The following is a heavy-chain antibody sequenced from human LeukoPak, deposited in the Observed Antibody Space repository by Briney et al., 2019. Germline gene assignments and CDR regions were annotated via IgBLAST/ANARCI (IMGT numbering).Heavy chain of an antibody. CDR3: AKGGVVTMVRGVIHDAFDI. Sequence: GGSLRLSCAASGFTVSSNYMSWVRQAPGKGLEWVSAISGSGGSTYYADSVKGRFTISRDNSKNTLYLQMNSLRAEDTAVYYCAKGGVVTMVRGVIHDAFDIWGQGTMVTVSS. V-gene: IGHV3-23*01. J-gene: IGHJ3*02. CDR1: GFTVSSNY. D-gene: IGHD3-10*01. CDR2: ISGSGGST.